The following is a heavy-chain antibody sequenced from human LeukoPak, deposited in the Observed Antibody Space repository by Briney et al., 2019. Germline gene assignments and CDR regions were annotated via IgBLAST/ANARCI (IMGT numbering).Heavy chain of an antibody. V-gene: IGHV3-11*04. Sequence: GGSLRLSCTGSGFTFGDYAISWVRQAPGKGLEWVSYISSSGSTIYYADPVKGRFTISRDNAKNSLYLQMNSLRAEDTAVYYCARDKPPPFHPPHAFDIWGQGTMVTVSS. CDR1: GFTFGDYA. J-gene: IGHJ3*02. D-gene: IGHD2-21*01. CDR2: ISSSGSTI. CDR3: ARDKPPPFHPPHAFDI.